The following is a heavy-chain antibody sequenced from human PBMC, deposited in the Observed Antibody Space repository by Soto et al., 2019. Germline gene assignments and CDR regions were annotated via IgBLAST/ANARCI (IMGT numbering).Heavy chain of an antibody. CDR1: GYSFTSYW. V-gene: IGHV5-10-1*01. J-gene: IGHJ4*02. Sequence: GESLKISCDGSGYSFTSYWITRVRQMPGKGLEWMGRIDPSDSYTNYSPSFQGHVTISADKSISTAYLQWSSLKASDTAMYYCARVLSEHNDYWGQGTLVTVYS. CDR3: ARVLSEHNDY. D-gene: IGHD1-20*01. CDR2: IDPSDSYT.